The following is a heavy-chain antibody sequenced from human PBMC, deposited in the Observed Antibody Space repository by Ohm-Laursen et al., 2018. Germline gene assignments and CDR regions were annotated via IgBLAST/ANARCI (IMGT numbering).Heavy chain of an antibody. V-gene: IGHV3-23*01. D-gene: IGHD2/OR15-2a*01. CDR3: ARNFNTPSSH. J-gene: IGHJ4*02. CDR2: ISGSGGST. Sequence: SLRLSCSASGFTFSSYAMSRVRQAPGKGLEWVSAISGSGGSTYYADSVKGRFTISRDNSKNTLYLQINSLRVEDTAVYYCARNFNTPSSHWGQGTLVTVSS. CDR1: GFTFSSYA.